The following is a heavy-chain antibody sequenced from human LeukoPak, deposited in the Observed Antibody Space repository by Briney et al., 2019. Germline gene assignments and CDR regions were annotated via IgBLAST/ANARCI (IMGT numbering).Heavy chain of an antibody. CDR3: ARDLRYFDWVDY. J-gene: IGHJ4*02. Sequence: GGSLILSCAASGFTFSSYAMHWVRQAPGKGLEWVAVISYDGSNKYYADSVKGRFTISRDNSKNTLYLQMNSLRAEDTAVYYCARDLRYFDWVDYWGQGTLVTVSS. V-gene: IGHV3-30-3*01. CDR2: ISYDGSNK. D-gene: IGHD3-9*01. CDR1: GFTFSSYA.